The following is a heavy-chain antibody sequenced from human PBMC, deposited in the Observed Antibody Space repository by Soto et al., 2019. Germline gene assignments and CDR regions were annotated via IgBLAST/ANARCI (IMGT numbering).Heavy chain of an antibody. CDR1: GFPLSNYW. V-gene: IGHV3-7*05. CDR2: IKQDGSEK. Sequence: GGSLRLSCVASGFPLSNYWMSWVRQAPGKGLEWVANIKQDGSEKYYMDSVKGRFTISRDNAKNSVDLQMNSLRADDTAVYYCARAIGVDGAYWGQGTLVTVSS. CDR3: ARAIGVDGAY. J-gene: IGHJ4*02. D-gene: IGHD2-2*01.